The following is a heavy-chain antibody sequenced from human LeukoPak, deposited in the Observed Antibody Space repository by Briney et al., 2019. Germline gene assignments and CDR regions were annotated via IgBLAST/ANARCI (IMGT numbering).Heavy chain of an antibody. V-gene: IGHV1-2*04. J-gene: IGHJ6*02. CDR3: ARDLTAYYGSGMYYYCGMDV. D-gene: IGHD3-10*01. CDR2: INPNSGGT. CDR1: GYTFTGYY. Sequence: ASVKVSCKASGYTFTGYYMHWVRQAPGQGLEWMGWINPNSGGTNYAQKFQGWVTMTRDTSISTAYMELSRLRSDDTAVYYCARDLTAYYGSGMYYYCGMDVWGQGTTVTVSS.